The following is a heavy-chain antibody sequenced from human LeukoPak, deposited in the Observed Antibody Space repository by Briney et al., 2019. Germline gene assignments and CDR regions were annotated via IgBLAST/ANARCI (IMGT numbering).Heavy chain of an antibody. CDR3: ARARGGTLDY. V-gene: IGHV4-30-2*01. Sequence: PSQTLSLTCAVSGGSISSGGYSWSWIRQPPGTGLEWIGYIYHSGSTYYNPSLKSRVTISVDRSKNQFSLKLSSVPAADTAVYYCARARGGTLDYWGQGTLVTVSS. D-gene: IGHD1-14*01. CDR1: GGSISSGGYS. CDR2: IYHSGST. J-gene: IGHJ4*02.